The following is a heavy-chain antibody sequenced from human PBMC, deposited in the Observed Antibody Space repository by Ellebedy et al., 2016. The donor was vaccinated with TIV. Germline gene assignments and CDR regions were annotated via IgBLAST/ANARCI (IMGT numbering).Heavy chain of an antibody. CDR2: ISGSGGST. CDR1: GFTFSSYA. Sequence: PGGSLRLSCAASGFTFSSYAMSWVRQAPGKGLEWVSAISGSGGSTYYADSVKGRFTISRDNSKNTLYLQMNSLRAEDTAVYYCAKGIGQWSWFGELLGFDYWGQGTLVTVSS. V-gene: IGHV3-23*01. D-gene: IGHD3-10*01. CDR3: AKGIGQWSWFGELLGFDY. J-gene: IGHJ4*02.